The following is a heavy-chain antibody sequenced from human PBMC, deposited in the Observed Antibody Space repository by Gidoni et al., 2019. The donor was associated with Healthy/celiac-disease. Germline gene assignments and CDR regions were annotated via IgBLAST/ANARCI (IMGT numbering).Heavy chain of an antibody. V-gene: IGHV4-34*01. CDR2: INHSGST. J-gene: IGHJ5*02. Sequence: QVQLQQWGAGLLKPSETLSLTCAVYGGSFSGYYWSWIRQPPGKGLEWIGEINHSGSTNYNPSLKSRVTISVDTSKNQFSLNLSSVTAADTAVYYCARVFYDFWSGYPLPDWFDPWGQGTLVTVSS. CDR3: ARVFYDFWSGYPLPDWFDP. CDR1: GGSFSGYY. D-gene: IGHD3-3*01.